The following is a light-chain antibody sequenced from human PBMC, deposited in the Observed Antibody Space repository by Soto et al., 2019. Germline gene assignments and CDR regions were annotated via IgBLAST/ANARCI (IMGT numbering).Light chain of an antibody. V-gene: IGKV1-9*01. Sequence: DIPLTQSPSFLSTSVGDRVTITCRASQGINNYLAWYQQKPGKAPNLLIYAASTLQSGVPSRFSGSGSGTEFTLTISSLQPEDFATYYCQQLRSYPLTFGGGTKVEIK. CDR2: AAS. CDR3: QQLRSYPLT. J-gene: IGKJ4*01. CDR1: QGINNY.